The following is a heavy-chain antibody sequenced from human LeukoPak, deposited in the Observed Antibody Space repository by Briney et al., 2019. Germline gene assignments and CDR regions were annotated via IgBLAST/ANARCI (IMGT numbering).Heavy chain of an antibody. J-gene: IGHJ6*02. V-gene: IGHV3-7*03. CDR1: GFTFSSYW. CDR2: INHNGDVN. CDR3: AREGGLDV. Sequence: GGSLRLSCAASGFTFSSYWMDWARQAPGKGLEWVASINHNGDVNYYVDSVKGRFTISRDNAKNSLYLQMSNLRAEDTAVYFCAREGGLDVWGQGATVTVSS.